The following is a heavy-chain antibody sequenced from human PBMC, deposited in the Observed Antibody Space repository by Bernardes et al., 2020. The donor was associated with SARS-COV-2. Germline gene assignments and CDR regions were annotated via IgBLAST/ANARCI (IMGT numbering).Heavy chain of an antibody. CDR1: GGSISSSSYY. J-gene: IGHJ4*02. CDR3: ARDQGDYDDYGLDY. Sequence: SETLSLTCTVSGGSISSSSYYWGWIRQPPGKGLEWIGSIYYSGSTYYNPSLKSRVTISVDTSKNQFSLKLSSVTAADTAVYYCARDQGDYDDYGLDYWGQGTLVTVSS. V-gene: IGHV4-39*07. CDR2: IYYSGST. D-gene: IGHD4-17*01.